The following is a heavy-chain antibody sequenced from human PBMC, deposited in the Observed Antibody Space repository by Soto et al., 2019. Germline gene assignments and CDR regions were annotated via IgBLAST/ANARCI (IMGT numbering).Heavy chain of an antibody. V-gene: IGHV3-23*01. Sequence: EVQLLESGGGLVQPGGSLRLSCAASGFTFSTYAMSWARQAPGKGLEWVAGIDDGGVSTYYADSVKGRLTISRDNSKNTLYVQMGSLRAEDTAVYYCVKGLSSSWSQTGGMDVWGQGTTVTVSS. CDR1: GFTFSTYA. J-gene: IGHJ6*02. CDR3: VKGLSSSWSQTGGMDV. CDR2: IDDGGVST. D-gene: IGHD2-2*01.